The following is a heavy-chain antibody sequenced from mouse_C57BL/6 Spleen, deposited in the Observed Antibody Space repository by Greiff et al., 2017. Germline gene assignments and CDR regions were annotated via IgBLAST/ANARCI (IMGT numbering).Heavy chain of an antibody. CDR2: IDPEDGDT. D-gene: IGHD2-5*01. J-gene: IGHJ4*01. CDR1: GFNIKDYY. Sequence: EVQLQQSGAELVRPGASVKLSCTASGFNIKDYYMHWVKQRPEQGLEWIGRIDPEDGDTEYAPKFKGKATMTADTSSNTAYLQLSSLTSEDAAVYYCTTLYYSNYYAMDYWGQGTSVTVSS. V-gene: IGHV14-1*01. CDR3: TTLYYSNYYAMDY.